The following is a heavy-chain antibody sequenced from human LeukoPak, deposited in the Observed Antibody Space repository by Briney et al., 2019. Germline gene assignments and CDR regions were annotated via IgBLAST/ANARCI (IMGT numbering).Heavy chain of an antibody. CDR3: ARLSSSSPFDP. D-gene: IGHD6-13*01. CDR1: GGSISSYY. V-gene: IGHV4-59*08. CDR2: IYYSGST. Sequence: SQTLSLTCTVSGGSISSYYWSWIRQPPGKGLEWIGYIYYSGSTNYNPSLKSRVTISVDTSKNQFSLKLSSVTAADTAVYYCARLSSSSPFDPWGQGTLVTVSS. J-gene: IGHJ5*02.